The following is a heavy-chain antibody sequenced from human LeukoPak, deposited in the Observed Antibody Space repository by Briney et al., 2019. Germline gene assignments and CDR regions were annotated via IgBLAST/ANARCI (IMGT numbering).Heavy chain of an antibody. D-gene: IGHD2/OR15-2a*01. CDR1: GFTFSSSA. Sequence: RGPLRLSCAASGFTFSSSAMSWVRQAPGKVLEWVSSISGSGGSPYYADSVKGRFTISRDNSKNTLYLQMNSLRAEDTAVYYCAKGPLLWDWGQGTLVTVSS. CDR2: ISGSGGSP. CDR3: AKGPLLWD. J-gene: IGHJ4*02. V-gene: IGHV3-23*01.